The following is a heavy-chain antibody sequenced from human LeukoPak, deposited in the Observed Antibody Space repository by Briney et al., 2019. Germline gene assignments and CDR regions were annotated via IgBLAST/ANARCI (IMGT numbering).Heavy chain of an antibody. V-gene: IGHV3-23*01. Sequence: GGSLRLSCAASGFTFSAFAMSWVRQAPGKGLEWVSGISDGSHHTYYADSVKGRFSISRDNSRNTLFLQMNSLRADDTALYYCAKELKSGGWPFHYWGQGTLVTVSP. CDR1: GFTFSAFA. D-gene: IGHD6-19*01. J-gene: IGHJ4*02. CDR3: AKELKSGGWPFHY. CDR2: ISDGSHHT.